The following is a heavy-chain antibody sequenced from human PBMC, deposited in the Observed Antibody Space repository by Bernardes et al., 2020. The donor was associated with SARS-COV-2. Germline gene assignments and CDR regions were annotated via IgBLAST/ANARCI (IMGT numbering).Heavy chain of an antibody. J-gene: IGHJ4*02. CDR2: ISPGNGGT. CDR3: ARDFSSVSGYTYGHPNY. V-gene: IGHV1-46*01. CDR1: GYVFTNYY. Sequence: ASVKVSCMASGYVFTNYYMHWVRQAPGQGLDWMGLISPGNGGTTYAQRFQGRVTMTRDTSTSTVYMDLSSLRSEDTAMYYCARDFSSVSGYTYGHPNYWGQGTLVTVSS. D-gene: IGHD5-18*01.